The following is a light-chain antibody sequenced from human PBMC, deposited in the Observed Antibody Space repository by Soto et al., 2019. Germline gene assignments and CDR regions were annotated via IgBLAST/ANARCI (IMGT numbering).Light chain of an antibody. CDR3: MQGTHWPIT. CDR1: QSLVHSDGIAY. Sequence: DVVMTQSPLSLPVTLGQPASISCRSNQSLVHSDGIAYFSWFQQRPGRSPSRLIYKVSNRDSGVPARFRGSGSGTDFALKISRVEAEDVEVYYCMQGTHWPITFGQGTRLEIK. V-gene: IGKV2-30*02. J-gene: IGKJ5*01. CDR2: KVS.